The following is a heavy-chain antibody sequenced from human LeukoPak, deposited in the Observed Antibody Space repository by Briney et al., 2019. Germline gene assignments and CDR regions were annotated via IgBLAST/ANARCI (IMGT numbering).Heavy chain of an antibody. Sequence: SVKVSCTASGGTFTSYAISWVRQAPGQGLEWMGRIIPILGIANYAQKFQGRVTITSDKSTSTAYMELSSLRSEDTAVYYCARDQTPVTTDDSFDIWGQGTMVTVSS. CDR2: IIPILGIA. CDR3: ARDQTPVTTDDSFDI. D-gene: IGHD4-17*01. V-gene: IGHV1-69*04. CDR1: GGTFTSYA. J-gene: IGHJ3*02.